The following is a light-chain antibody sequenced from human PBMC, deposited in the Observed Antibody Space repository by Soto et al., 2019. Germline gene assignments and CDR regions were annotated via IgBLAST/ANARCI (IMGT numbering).Light chain of an antibody. CDR3: SLYTSSSTYV. J-gene: IGLJ1*01. CDR1: SSDVGSYNR. V-gene: IGLV2-18*01. CDR2: EVS. Sequence: QSALTQPPSVSGSPGQSVTISCTVTSSDVGSYNRVSWYQQPPGTAPKLMIYEVSNRPSGVPDRFSGSKSGNTASLTISGLQAEDEADYYCSLYTSSSTYVLGTGTKVTVL.